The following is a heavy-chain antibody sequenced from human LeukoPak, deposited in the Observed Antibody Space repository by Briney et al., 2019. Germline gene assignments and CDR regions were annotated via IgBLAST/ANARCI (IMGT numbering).Heavy chain of an antibody. CDR1: GFTFSSYG. V-gene: IGHV3-30*02. D-gene: IGHD3-9*01. J-gene: IGHJ4*02. Sequence: GGSLRLSCAASGFTFSSYGMHWVRQAPGKGLEWVAFIRYDGSNKYYADSVKGRFTISRDNSKNTLYLQMNSLRAEDTAVYYCAKTNISTGPYYFDYWGQGTLVTVSS. CDR3: AKTNISTGPYYFDY. CDR2: IRYDGSNK.